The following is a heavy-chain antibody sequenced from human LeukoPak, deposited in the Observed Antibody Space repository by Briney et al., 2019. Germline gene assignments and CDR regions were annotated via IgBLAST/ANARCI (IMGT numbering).Heavy chain of an antibody. CDR1: GGSISSSSYY. Sequence: SETLSLTCTVSGGSISSSSYYWGWIRQPAGKGLEWIGRIYTSGSTNYNPSLKSRVTMSVDTSKNQFSLKLSSVTAADTAVYYCARVAKRLDAFDIWGQGAMVTVSS. V-gene: IGHV4-61*02. J-gene: IGHJ3*02. CDR2: IYTSGST. CDR3: ARVAKRLDAFDI.